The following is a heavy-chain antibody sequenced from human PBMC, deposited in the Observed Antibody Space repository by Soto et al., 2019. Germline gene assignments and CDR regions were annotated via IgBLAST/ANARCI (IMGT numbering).Heavy chain of an antibody. Sequence: GGSLRLSCSASGFTFSSYAMHWVRQAPGKGLEYVSAISSNGGSTYYADSVKGRFTISRDNSKNTLYLQMSSLRAEDTAVYYCVKGGYCSSTSCYYYYYMDVWGKGTTVTVSS. V-gene: IGHV3-64D*06. CDR1: GFTFSSYA. CDR3: VKGGYCSSTSCYYYYYMDV. J-gene: IGHJ6*03. CDR2: ISSNGGST. D-gene: IGHD2-2*01.